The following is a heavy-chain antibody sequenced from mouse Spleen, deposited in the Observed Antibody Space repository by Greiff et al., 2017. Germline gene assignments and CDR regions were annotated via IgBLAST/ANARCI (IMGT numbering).Heavy chain of an antibody. CDR1: GFTLSSYA. Sequence: EVQRVESGGGLVKPGGSLKLSCAASGFTLSSYAMSWVRQTPEKRLEWVATISSGGSYTYYPDSVKGRFTISRDNAKNTLYLQMSSLRSEDTAMYYCARKYGNYLYYFDYCGQGTTLTVSS. CDR3: ARKYGNYLYYFDY. D-gene: IGHD2-10*02. J-gene: IGHJ2*01. CDR2: ISSGGSYT. V-gene: IGHV5-9-3*01.